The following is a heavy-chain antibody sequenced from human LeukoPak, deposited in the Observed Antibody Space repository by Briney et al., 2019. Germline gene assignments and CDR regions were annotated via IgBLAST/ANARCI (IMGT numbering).Heavy chain of an antibody. CDR2: IYHSGST. J-gene: IGHJ5*02. V-gene: IGHV4-38-2*01. Sequence: SETLSLTCAVSGYSISSGYYWGWIRQPPGKGLEWIGSIYHSGSTYYNPSLKSRVTISVDTSKNQFSLKLSSVTAADTAVYYCARAPDMVRGVSLEFDPWGQGILVTVSS. CDR3: ARAPDMVRGVSLEFDP. CDR1: GYSISSGYY. D-gene: IGHD3-10*01.